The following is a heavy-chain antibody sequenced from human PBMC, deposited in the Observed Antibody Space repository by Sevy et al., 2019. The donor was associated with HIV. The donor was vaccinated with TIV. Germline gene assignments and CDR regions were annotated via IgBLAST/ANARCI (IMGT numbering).Heavy chain of an antibody. D-gene: IGHD2-21*02. CDR3: ARRRRGDYTHTYDS. J-gene: IGHJ4*02. Sequence: SETQSLICTVSGGSISSSSYYWDWIRQPPGKGLAWIGSVSYSGSTYYNSSLKSRITMSVDMSMNQFSLKLSSMTAADTAVYYCARRRRGDYTHTYDSWGQGTLVTVSS. CDR2: VSYSGST. V-gene: IGHV4-39*01. CDR1: GGSISSSSYY.